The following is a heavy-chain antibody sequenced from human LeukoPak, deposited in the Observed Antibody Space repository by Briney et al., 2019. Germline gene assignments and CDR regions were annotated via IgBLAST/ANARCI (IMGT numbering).Heavy chain of an antibody. J-gene: IGHJ4*02. CDR3: ARGRMGVGATRWYDH. D-gene: IGHD1-26*01. CDR2: INHSGST. Sequence: SETLSLTCAVYGGSFSGYYWSWIRQPPGKGLEWIGEINHSGSTNYNPSLKSRVTISVDTSKNQFSLKLSSVTAADTAVYYCARGRMGVGATRWYDHWGQGTLVTVSS. CDR1: GGSFSGYY. V-gene: IGHV4-34*01.